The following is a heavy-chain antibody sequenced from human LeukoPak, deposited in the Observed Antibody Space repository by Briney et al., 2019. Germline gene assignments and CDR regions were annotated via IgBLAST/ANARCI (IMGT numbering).Heavy chain of an antibody. CDR2: ISGSGGST. CDR3: AKDSSPCSGGSCYYDAFDI. J-gene: IGHJ3*02. D-gene: IGHD2-15*01. Sequence: GGSLRLSCAASGFTFSSYAMCWVRQAPGKGLEWVSAISGSGGSTYYADSVKGRFTISRDNSKNTLYLQMNNLRAEDTAVYYCAKDSSPCSGGSCYYDAFDIWGQGTMVTVSS. V-gene: IGHV3-23*01. CDR1: GFTFSSYA.